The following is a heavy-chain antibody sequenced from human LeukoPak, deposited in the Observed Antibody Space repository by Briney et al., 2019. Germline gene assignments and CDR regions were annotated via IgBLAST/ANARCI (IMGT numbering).Heavy chain of an antibody. D-gene: IGHD2-21*02. Sequence: PSETLSLTCTVSGGSISSYYWSWIRQPPGKGLEWIGSIHYSGSTYYNPSLKSRVTISVDTSKNQFSLKLSSVTAADTAVYYCARAYCGGDCYLDYWGQGTLVTVSS. CDR2: IHYSGST. J-gene: IGHJ4*03. CDR3: ARAYCGGDCYLDY. CDR1: GGSISSYY. V-gene: IGHV4-59*12.